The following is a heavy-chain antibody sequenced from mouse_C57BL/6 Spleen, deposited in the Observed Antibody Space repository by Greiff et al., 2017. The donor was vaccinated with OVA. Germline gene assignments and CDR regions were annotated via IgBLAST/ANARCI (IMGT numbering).Heavy chain of an antibody. CDR1: GYAFSSYW. J-gene: IGHJ2*01. CDR3: ANIVDPFDY. CDR2: IYPGDGDT. V-gene: IGHV1-80*01. D-gene: IGHD2-5*01. Sequence: VQLQQSGAELVKPGASVKISCKASGYAFSSYWMNWVKPRPGRGLEWIGQIYPGDGDTNYNEKFKSKATLTVDKSSSTAYMQLSSLTSEDSAVYYCANIVDPFDYWGQGTTLTVSS.